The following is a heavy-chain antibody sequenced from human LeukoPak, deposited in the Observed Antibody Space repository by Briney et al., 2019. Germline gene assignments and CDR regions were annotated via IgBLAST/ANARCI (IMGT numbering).Heavy chain of an antibody. J-gene: IGHJ4*02. CDR3: AKDRPPMVRGITKGPGDY. D-gene: IGHD3-10*01. V-gene: IGHV3-30*18. CDR2: ISYDGSNK. Sequence: GGSLRLSCAASGFTFTSYGMHWVRQAPGKGLEWVAVISYDGSNKYYADSVKGRFTISRDNSKNTLYLQMNSLRAEDTAVYYCAKDRPPMVRGITKGPGDYWGQGTLVTVSS. CDR1: GFTFTSYG.